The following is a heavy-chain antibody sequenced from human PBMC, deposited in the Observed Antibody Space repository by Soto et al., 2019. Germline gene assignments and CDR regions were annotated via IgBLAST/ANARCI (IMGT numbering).Heavy chain of an antibody. V-gene: IGHV4-39*01. J-gene: IGHJ6*03. CDR2: IYYSGST. D-gene: IGHD6-19*01. CDR3: AEQWLVEPFYYMYV. CDR1: GGSISSSSYY. Sequence: SETLSLTCTVSGGSISSSSYYWGWIRQPPGKGLEWIGSIYYSGSTYYNPSLKSRVTISVDTSKNQFSLKLSSVTAADTAVYYCAEQWLVEPFYYMYVWGKGTTVTVSS.